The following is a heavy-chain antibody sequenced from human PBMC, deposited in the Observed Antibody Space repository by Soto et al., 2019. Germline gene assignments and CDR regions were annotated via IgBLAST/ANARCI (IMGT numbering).Heavy chain of an antibody. CDR2: IYYSGST. CDR1: GYSISSGCY. CDR3: ARGPYYDFWSGYSRKDGMDV. V-gene: IGHV4-31*11. Sequence: LSLTCAVSGYSISSGCYWGWIRQPPGKGLEWIGYIYYSGSTYYNPSLKSRVTISVDTSKNQFSLKLSSVTAADTAVYYCARGPYYDFWSGYSRKDGMDVWGQGTTVTVSS. J-gene: IGHJ6*02. D-gene: IGHD3-3*01.